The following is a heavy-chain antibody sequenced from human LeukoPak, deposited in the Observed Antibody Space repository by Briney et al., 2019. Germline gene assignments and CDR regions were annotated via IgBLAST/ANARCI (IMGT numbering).Heavy chain of an antibody. CDR3: ARERATVLSNGMDV. CDR1: GFTFSSYA. V-gene: IGHV3-30-3*01. D-gene: IGHD4/OR15-4a*01. CDR2: ISYDGSNK. J-gene: IGHJ6*02. Sequence: GGSLRLSCAASGFTFSSYAMHWVRQAPGKGLEWVAVISYDGSNKYYADSVKGRFTISRDNSKNTLYLQMNSLRAEDTAVYYCARERATVLSNGMDVWGQGTTVTVSS.